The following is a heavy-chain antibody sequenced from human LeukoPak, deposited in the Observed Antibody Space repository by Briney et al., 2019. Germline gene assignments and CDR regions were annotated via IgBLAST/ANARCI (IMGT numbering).Heavy chain of an antibody. Sequence: ASVKVSCEVSGYSLHETSMHWVRQAPGKGLEWMGGFDPEGGETIYAQKFQGRVTMTEDASTDTAYMELSSLRSEDTAIYYCATIGALSSNYYYMDVWGKGTTVTVSS. CDR1: GYSLHETS. J-gene: IGHJ6*03. D-gene: IGHD6-6*01. CDR3: ATIGALSSNYYYMDV. V-gene: IGHV1-24*01. CDR2: FDPEGGET.